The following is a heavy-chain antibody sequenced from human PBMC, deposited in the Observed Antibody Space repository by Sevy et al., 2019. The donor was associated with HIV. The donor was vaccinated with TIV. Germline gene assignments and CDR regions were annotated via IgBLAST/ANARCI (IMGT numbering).Heavy chain of an antibody. V-gene: IGHV3-74*01. D-gene: IGHD1-26*01. Sequence: GGSLRLSCVASGFTFDSYWMHWVRQAPGKGLVWVSRINSDGSSTPYADSVKGRFTISRDNAKNTLYLQLNRLGAEDTAAHYCTRGDPIVPPAGYYYHMDVWGKGTTVTVSS. J-gene: IGHJ6*03. CDR1: GFTFDSYW. CDR2: INSDGSST. CDR3: TRGDPIVPPAGYYYHMDV.